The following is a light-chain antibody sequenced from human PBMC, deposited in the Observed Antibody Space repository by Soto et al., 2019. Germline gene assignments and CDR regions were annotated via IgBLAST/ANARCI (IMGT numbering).Light chain of an antibody. CDR3: QQYNSYWT. CDR2: DAS. J-gene: IGKJ1*01. Sequence: DIQMTQSPSTLSASVGDRVTITCRASQSISSWLAWYQQKPGKAPKLLIYDASSLESGVPSRFSGSGSGTEFTLTSSNLQPDDFATYYWQQYNSYWTFGQGTKVEIK. CDR1: QSISSW. V-gene: IGKV1-5*01.